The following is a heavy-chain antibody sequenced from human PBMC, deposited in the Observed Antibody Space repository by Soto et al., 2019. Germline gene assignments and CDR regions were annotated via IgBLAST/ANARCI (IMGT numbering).Heavy chain of an antibody. D-gene: IGHD5-12*01. Sequence: QVQLVESGGGVVQPGRSLRLSCAASGFTFSSYGMHWVRQAPGKGLERVAVISYDGSNKYYADSVKGRFTISRENSTNPVYLQMNRLSAEDTAVYYCAKDQWLIDLYGMDVWGQGTTVTVSS. J-gene: IGHJ6*02. CDR2: ISYDGSNK. CDR3: AKDQWLIDLYGMDV. CDR1: GFTFSSYG. V-gene: IGHV3-30*18.